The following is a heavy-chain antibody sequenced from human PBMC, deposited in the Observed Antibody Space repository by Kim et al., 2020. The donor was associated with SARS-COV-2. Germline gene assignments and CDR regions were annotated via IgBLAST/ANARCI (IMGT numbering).Heavy chain of an antibody. CDR2: INHSGST. CDR1: GGSFSGYY. V-gene: IGHV4-34*01. J-gene: IGHJ4*02. Sequence: SETLSLTCAVYGGSFSGYYWSWIRQPPGKGLEWIGEINHSGSTNYNPSLKSRVTISVDTSKNQFSLKLSSVTAADTAVYYCARGGRRVPPIFGVVETRGFEYWGQGTLGAVSS. CDR3: ARGGRRVPPIFGVVETRGFEY. D-gene: IGHD3-3*01.